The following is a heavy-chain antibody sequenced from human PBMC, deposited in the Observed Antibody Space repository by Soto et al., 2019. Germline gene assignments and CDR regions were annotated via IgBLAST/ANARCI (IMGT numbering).Heavy chain of an antibody. J-gene: IGHJ4*02. CDR1: GGTFSTYA. Sequence: QFQLVQSGAEVTKPESSVKVSCKAPGGTFSTYAISWVRQAPGQGLEWMGGIIPMFGTANYAQRFQDRITITADESTNTVYMELSSLRSEDTAVYFCASGIQLWLRRINNGYSGWGQGTLVTVSS. D-gene: IGHD5-18*01. V-gene: IGHV1-69*12. CDR2: IIPMFGTA. CDR3: ASGIQLWLRRINNGYSG.